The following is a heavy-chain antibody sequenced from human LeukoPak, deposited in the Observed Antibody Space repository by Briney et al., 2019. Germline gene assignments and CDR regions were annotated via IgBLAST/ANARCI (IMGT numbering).Heavy chain of an antibody. V-gene: IGHV3-7*04. Sequence: GGSLRLSCAASGFTFSNYWMSWVRQAPGKGLEWVAHINQDGSEKYYVDSVKGRFTISRDNAKNSLYLQMNSLRAEDTAVYYCWRGGGGDIVVAFAFDIWGQGTMVTVSS. D-gene: IGHD2-15*01. CDR2: INQDGSEK. CDR3: WRGGGGDIVVAFAFDI. CDR1: GFTFSNYW. J-gene: IGHJ3*02.